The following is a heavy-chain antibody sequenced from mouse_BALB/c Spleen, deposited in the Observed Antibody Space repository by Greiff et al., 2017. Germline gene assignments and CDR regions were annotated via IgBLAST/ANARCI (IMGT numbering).Heavy chain of an antibody. V-gene: IGHV5-4*02. CDR2: ISDGGRYT. CDR1: GFTLRDYY. J-gene: IGHJ3*01. CDR3: ARAGAYYWNDGFAY. Sequence: VQLVAPGGGLVKPGGPLKLSCAASGFTLRDYYMYWVRQTPEKRLEWVATISDGGRYTYYPDSVMGRFPISRDNAKNNLYLKMSSLKSEGTVMYYCARAGAYYWNDGFAYGGRGTLVTGSA. D-gene: IGHD2-14*01.